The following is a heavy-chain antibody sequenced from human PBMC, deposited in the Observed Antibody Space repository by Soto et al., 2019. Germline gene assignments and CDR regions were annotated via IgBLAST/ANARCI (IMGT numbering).Heavy chain of an antibody. CDR3: AKTRVADSGYYFDH. CDR1: GLSFGDSY. Sequence: QVQLVESGGGLVKPGGSLSLSCAASGLSFGDSYMSWIRQSAGKGLEWLSYISGGSSYTKYAESVKGRFTISRDNARRSLFLQVNGLRADDTAIYYCAKTRVADSGYYFDHWGQGTMVTVSS. CDR2: ISGGSSYT. V-gene: IGHV3-11*05. J-gene: IGHJ4*02. D-gene: IGHD3-10*01.